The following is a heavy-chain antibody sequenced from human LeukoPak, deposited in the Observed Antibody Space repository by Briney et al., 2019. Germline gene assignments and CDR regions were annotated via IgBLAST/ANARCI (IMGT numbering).Heavy chain of an antibody. J-gene: IGHJ3*02. CDR3: ARRTVTSPTDAFGI. Sequence: GGSLRLSCAASGFTFSSYSMNWVRQAPGKGLEWVSSISNSGGSTYYADSVRGRFTISRDNSKNTLYLQMNSLRAEDTAVYYCARRTVTSPTDAFGIWGQGTMVTVSS. CDR1: GFTFSSYS. V-gene: IGHV3-23*01. D-gene: IGHD4-17*01. CDR2: ISNSGGST.